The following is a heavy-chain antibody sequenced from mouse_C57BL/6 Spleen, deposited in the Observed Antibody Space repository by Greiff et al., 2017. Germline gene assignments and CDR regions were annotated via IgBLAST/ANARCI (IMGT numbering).Heavy chain of an antibody. CDR3: ARQDYGSSHGYFDV. J-gene: IGHJ1*03. CDR1: GFTFSDYY. CDR2: ISNGGGST. D-gene: IGHD1-1*01. Sequence: EVNVVESGGGLVQPGGSLKLSCAASGFTFSDYYMYWVRQTPEKRLEWVAYISNGGGSTYYPDTVKGRFTISRDNAKNTLYLQMSRLKSEDTAMYYCARQDYGSSHGYFDVWGTGTTVTVSS. V-gene: IGHV5-12*01.